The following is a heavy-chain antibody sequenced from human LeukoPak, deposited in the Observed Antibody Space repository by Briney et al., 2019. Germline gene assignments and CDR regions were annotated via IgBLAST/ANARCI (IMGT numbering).Heavy chain of an antibody. D-gene: IGHD5-12*01. Sequence: SETLSLTCTVSGGSISSYYWSWIRQPPGKGLEWIGYIYYSGSTNYNPSLKSRVTISVDTSKNQFSLKLSSVTAADTAVYYCAKFSVASLGGYAKSRFMDVWGKGTTVTVSS. V-gene: IGHV4-59*01. CDR3: AKFSVASLGGYAKSRFMDV. J-gene: IGHJ6*03. CDR2: IYYSGST. CDR1: GGSISSYY.